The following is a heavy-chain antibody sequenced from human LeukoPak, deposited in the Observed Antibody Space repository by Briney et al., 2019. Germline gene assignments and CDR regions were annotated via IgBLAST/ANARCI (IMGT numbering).Heavy chain of an antibody. CDR3: ARSLISMDYYYYYYMDV. V-gene: IGHV1-69*06. Sequence: SVKVSCKASGGTFSSYAISWVRQAPGQGLEWMGGIIPIFGTASYAQKFQGRVTITADKSTSTAYMELSSLRSEDTAVYYCARSLISMDYYYYYYMDVWGKGTTVTVSS. CDR2: IIPIFGTA. CDR1: GGTFSSYA. J-gene: IGHJ6*03. D-gene: IGHD3-3*02.